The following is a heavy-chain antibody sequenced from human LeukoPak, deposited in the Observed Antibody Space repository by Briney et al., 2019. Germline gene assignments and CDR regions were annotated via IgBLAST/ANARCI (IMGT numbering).Heavy chain of an antibody. CDR1: GYTFSSYY. D-gene: IGHD1-26*01. J-gene: IGHJ4*02. CDR3: ARGGGSYSTHFDY. Sequence: ASVKVSCKASGYTFSSYYIHWVRQAPGQGLEWMGWINPDSGGTNYAQKFQGRVTMTRDTSISTAYMELSRLRSDDTAVYYCARGGGSYSTHFDYRGQGTLVTVSS. V-gene: IGHV1-2*02. CDR2: INPDSGGT.